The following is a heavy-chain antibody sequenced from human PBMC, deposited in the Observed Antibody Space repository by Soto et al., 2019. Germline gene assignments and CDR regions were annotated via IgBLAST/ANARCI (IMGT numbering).Heavy chain of an antibody. J-gene: IGHJ6*02. Sequence: SVKVSCKASGGTFSSYAISWVRQAPGQGLEWMGGITPIFGTANYAQKFQGRVTITADESTSTAYMEMSSLRAEDTVVYYCARVWSSSPPPYYYYGMDVWGQGTTVTVSS. CDR1: GGTFSSYA. CDR3: ARVWSSSPPPYYYYGMDV. V-gene: IGHV1-69*13. CDR2: ITPIFGTA. D-gene: IGHD6-6*01.